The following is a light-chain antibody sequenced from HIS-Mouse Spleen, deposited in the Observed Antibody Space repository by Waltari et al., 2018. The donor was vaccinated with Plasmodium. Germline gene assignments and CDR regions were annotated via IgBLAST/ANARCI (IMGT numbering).Light chain of an antibody. CDR3: YSTDSSGNHRV. CDR2: EDS. Sequence: SYELTQPPSVSVSPGQTARITCSGDALPKKYAYCYQQKSGQDPVRVIDEDSKRPSGIPARFSGSSSGTMATLTISGAQVEDEADYYCYSTDSSGNHRVFGGGTKLTVL. V-gene: IGLV3-10*01. CDR1: ALPKKY. J-gene: IGLJ3*02.